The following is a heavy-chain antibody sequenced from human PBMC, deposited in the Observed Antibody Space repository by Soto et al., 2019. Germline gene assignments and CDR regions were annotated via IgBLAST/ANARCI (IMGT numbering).Heavy chain of an antibody. D-gene: IGHD6-13*01. CDR1: GGSISSYY. CDR3: ARRVGATAGHLDY. Sequence: SETLSLTCTVSGGSISSYYWSWIRQSPGEGLEYIGYIYYSGSTNYNPSLKSRVTISIDTSENQFSLKLSSVTAADTAVYYCARRVGATAGHLDYWGQGTLVTVS. CDR2: IYYSGST. J-gene: IGHJ4*02. V-gene: IGHV4-59*08.